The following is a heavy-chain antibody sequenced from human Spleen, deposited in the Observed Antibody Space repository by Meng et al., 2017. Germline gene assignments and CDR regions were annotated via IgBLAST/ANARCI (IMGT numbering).Heavy chain of an antibody. Sequence: GESLKISCAASGFTFSSYAMHWVRQAPGKGLEWVAVISYDGSNKYYADSVKGRFTISRDNSKNTLYLQMNSLRVEDTAVYYCARDRQGGYFDYWGQGTLVTVSS. D-gene: IGHD2-15*01. V-gene: IGHV3-30*14. CDR3: ARDRQGGYFDY. CDR2: ISYDGSNK. CDR1: GFTFSSYA. J-gene: IGHJ4*02.